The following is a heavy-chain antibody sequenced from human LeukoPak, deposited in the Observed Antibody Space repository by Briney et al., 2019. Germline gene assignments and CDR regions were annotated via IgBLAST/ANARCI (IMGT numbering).Heavy chain of an antibody. CDR2: ISGYNGNT. Sequence: ASVKVSCKASGYTFTSYGISWVRQAPGQGLEWMGWISGYNGNTNYAQKLQGRVTMTTDTSTSTAYMELRSLRSDDTAVYYCARGSIGSSGSPGYWYFDLWGRGTLVTVSS. J-gene: IGHJ2*01. CDR1: GYTFTSYG. D-gene: IGHD3-10*01. CDR3: ARGSIGSSGSPGYWYFDL. V-gene: IGHV1-18*01.